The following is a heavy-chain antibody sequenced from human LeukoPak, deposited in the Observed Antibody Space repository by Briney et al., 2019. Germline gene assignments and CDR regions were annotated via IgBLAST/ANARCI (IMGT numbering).Heavy chain of an antibody. CDR3: AREGLGYCSSTSCYTKAADI. J-gene: IGHJ3*02. CDR1: GGTFSSYA. CDR2: IIPIFGTA. D-gene: IGHD2-2*02. V-gene: IGHV1-69*05. Sequence: ASVKVSCKASGGTFSSYAISWVRQAPGQGLEWIGRIIPIFGTANYAQKFQGRVTITTDESTSTAYMELSSLRSEDTAVYYCAREGLGYCSSTSCYTKAADIWGQGTMVTVSS.